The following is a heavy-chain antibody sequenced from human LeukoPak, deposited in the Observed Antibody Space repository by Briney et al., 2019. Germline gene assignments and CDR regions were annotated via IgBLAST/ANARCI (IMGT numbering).Heavy chain of an antibody. CDR2: INPNSGGT. Sequence: GASVKVSCKASGYTFTGYYMHWVRQAPGQGLEWMGWINPNSGGTNYAQKFQGRVTMTRDTSISTAYMELSRLRSDDTAVYYCARDFEGLYTYYYGSGSYYGNWFDPWGQGTLVTVSS. J-gene: IGHJ5*02. CDR3: ARDFEGLYTYYYGSGSYYGNWFDP. D-gene: IGHD3-10*01. CDR1: GYTFTGYY. V-gene: IGHV1-2*02.